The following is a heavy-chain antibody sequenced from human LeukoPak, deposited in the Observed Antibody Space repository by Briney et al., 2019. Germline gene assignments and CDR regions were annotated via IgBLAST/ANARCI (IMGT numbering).Heavy chain of an antibody. CDR3: ARRSYYDSLGYHAWADY. Sequence: PGESLKISCKGSGYSFINYWIGWVRQMPGKGLEWMGIIFPGDSDTRYSPSFEGQVTISADKSISTAYLQWSSLRASDTAMYYCARRSYYDSLGYHAWADYWGQGTLVSVSS. D-gene: IGHD3-22*01. J-gene: IGHJ4*02. CDR1: GYSFINYW. CDR2: IFPGDSDT. V-gene: IGHV5-51*01.